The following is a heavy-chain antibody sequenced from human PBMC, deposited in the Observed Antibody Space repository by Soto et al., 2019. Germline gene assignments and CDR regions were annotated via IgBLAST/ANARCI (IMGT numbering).Heavy chain of an antibody. CDR1: GATFSSYA. D-gene: IGHD5-12*01. CDR3: VRVVAIPGYPDN. V-gene: IGHV1-69*14. CDR2: IVPTVDTS. J-gene: IGHJ4*02. Sequence: QVQLVQSGAEVRQPASSVKVSCKTSGATFSSYAITWVRQAPGQGLEWMGGIVPTVDTSTYAQKFQGRVTITAAKFTNTVYMELRSLRSDDTAVYYCVRVVAIPGYPDNWGQGTLVTVSS.